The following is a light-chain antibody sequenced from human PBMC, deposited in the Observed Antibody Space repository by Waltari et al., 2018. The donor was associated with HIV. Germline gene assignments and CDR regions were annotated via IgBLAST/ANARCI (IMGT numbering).Light chain of an antibody. Sequence: DINMTQSPSSLSASVGDRVTITCRTRQNIINYLNWYHQSPGKAPSLLIFGASTLQNGVSSRFSGSGSDTEFALSIAGLQHEDFGTYYCQQTFSPPRTFGPGT. CDR3: QQTFSPPRT. V-gene: IGKV1-39*01. CDR2: GAS. J-gene: IGKJ3*01. CDR1: QNIINY.